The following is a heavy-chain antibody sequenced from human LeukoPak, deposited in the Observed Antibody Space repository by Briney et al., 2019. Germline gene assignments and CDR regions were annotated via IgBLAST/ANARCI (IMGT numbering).Heavy chain of an antibody. V-gene: IGHV1-18*01. CDR3: AREASSSWAYNWFDP. J-gene: IGHJ5*02. Sequence: ASVNVSCKASGYTFTSCGISWVRQAPGQGLEWMGWISAYNGNTNYARKLQGRVTMTTDTSTSTAYMELRSLRSDDTAVYYCAREASSSWAYNWFDPWGQGTLVTVSS. CDR2: ISAYNGNT. D-gene: IGHD6-13*01. CDR1: GYTFTSCG.